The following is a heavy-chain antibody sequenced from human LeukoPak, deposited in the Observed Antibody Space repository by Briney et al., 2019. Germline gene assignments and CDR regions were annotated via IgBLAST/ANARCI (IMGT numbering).Heavy chain of an antibody. Sequence: GGSLRLSCAASGFSFSNYGMTWVRQAPGKGLEWVSVIYSDGDTYYVDSVKGRFTISRDNSKNTLYLQMNSLRAEDTAVYYCARGPWASFDYWGQGTLVTVSS. V-gene: IGHV3-66*01. D-gene: IGHD3-16*01. CDR3: ARGPWASFDY. J-gene: IGHJ4*02. CDR2: IYSDGDT. CDR1: GFSFSNYG.